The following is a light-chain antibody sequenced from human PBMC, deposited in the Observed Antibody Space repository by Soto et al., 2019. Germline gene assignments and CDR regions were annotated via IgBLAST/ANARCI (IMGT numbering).Light chain of an antibody. V-gene: IGKV1-5*03. CDR1: HTISSC. CDR3: PHSTSSPRA. J-gene: IGKJ1*01. CDR2: RAS. Sequence: DIRMTESPATLSGSVGERVTITCRASHTISSCLAWYQQKPGKAPKLLIYRASTLTSGVPSRFSGSGSGTEFTLTISSLQPEDFAAYYCPHSTSSPRAFCQGTKVDI.